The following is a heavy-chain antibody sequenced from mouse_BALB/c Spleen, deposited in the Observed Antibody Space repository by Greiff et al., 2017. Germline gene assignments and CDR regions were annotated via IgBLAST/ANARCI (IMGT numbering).Heavy chain of an antibody. Sequence: EVQLQQSGPGLVKPSQSLSLTCTVTGYSITSDYAWNWIRQFPGNKLEWMGYISYSGSTSYNPSLKSRISITRDTSKNQFFLQLNSVTTEDTATYYCAILRLRGAWFAYWGQGTLVTVSA. J-gene: IGHJ3*01. CDR2: ISYSGST. D-gene: IGHD1-2*01. V-gene: IGHV3-2*02. CDR1: GYSITSDYA. CDR3: AILRLRGAWFAY.